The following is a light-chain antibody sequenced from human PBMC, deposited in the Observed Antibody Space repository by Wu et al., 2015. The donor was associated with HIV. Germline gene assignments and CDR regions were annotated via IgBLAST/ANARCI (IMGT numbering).Light chain of an antibody. V-gene: IGKV1-5*03. CDR3: QQYKNYPYT. CDR1: ESLNNR. Sequence: DIQMTQSPSTLSASVGERVTMTCRASESLNNRLAWYQQKPGKAPQLLIYWASSLERGAPSRFSGSGSETEFTLTITSLQPDDFVSYYCQQYKNYPYTFGRGPS. J-gene: IGKJ2*01. CDR2: WAS.